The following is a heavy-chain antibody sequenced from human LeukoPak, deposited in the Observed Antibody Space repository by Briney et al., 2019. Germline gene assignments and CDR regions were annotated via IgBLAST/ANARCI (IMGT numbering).Heavy chain of an antibody. V-gene: IGHV4-39*01. Sequence: SETLSLTCTVSGGSISSSSYYWGWIRQPPRKGLEWIGSIYYSGSTYYNPSLKSRVTISVDTSKNQFSLKLSSVTAADTAVYYCASPWYYDILTGYLNWGQGTLVTVSS. CDR2: IYYSGST. J-gene: IGHJ4*02. CDR1: GGSISSSSYY. D-gene: IGHD3-9*01. CDR3: ASPWYYDILTGYLN.